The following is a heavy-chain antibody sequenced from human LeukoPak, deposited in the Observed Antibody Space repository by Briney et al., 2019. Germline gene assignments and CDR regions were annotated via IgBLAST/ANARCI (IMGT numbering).Heavy chain of an antibody. CDR1: GGSFSGYY. Sequence: SETLSLTCAVYGGSFSGYYWSWIRQPPGKGLEWIGEINHSGSTNYNPSLKSRVTISVDTSKNQFSLKLSSVTAADTAVYYCASSTYYYDSSGSLPRSDYWGQGTLVTVSS. CDR2: INHSGST. D-gene: IGHD3-22*01. J-gene: IGHJ4*02. CDR3: ASSTYYYDSSGSLPRSDY. V-gene: IGHV4-34*01.